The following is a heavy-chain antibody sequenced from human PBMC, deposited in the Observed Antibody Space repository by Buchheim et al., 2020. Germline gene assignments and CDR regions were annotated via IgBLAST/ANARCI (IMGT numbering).Heavy chain of an antibody. J-gene: IGHJ4*02. CDR2: IKQDGSEK. CDR1: GFTFSTYW. V-gene: IGHV3-7*03. D-gene: IGHD3-22*01. Sequence: EVQLVESGGGLVQPGGSLRLSCAASGFTFSTYWMSWVRQAPGKGLECVANIKQDGSEKYYVDSVKVRFTISRDNAKNSLYLQMNSLRAEDTAVFYCARVGYYFDSRGYRYFDYWGQGIL. CDR3: ARVGYYFDSRGYRYFDY.